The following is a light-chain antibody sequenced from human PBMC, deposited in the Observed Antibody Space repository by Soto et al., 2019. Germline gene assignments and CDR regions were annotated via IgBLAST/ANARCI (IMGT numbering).Light chain of an antibody. CDR1: SSDVGGYNY. CDR3: SSYTSSSTLRV. Sequence: QSALTQPASVSGSPGQSITISCTGTSSDVGGYNYVSWYQQHPGKAPKLMIYDVSNRPSGVFNRFSGSKSGNTASLTISGLQAEDEADYYCSSYTSSSTLRVFGGGTKLNVL. CDR2: DVS. J-gene: IGLJ2*01. V-gene: IGLV2-14*01.